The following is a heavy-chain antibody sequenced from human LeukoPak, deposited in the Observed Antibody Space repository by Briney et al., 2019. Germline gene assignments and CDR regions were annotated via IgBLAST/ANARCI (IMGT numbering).Heavy chain of an antibody. J-gene: IGHJ4*02. Sequence: GGSLRLSCAASGFTVSSSHMSWVRLAPGKGLEWVSYISSSSSYTNYADSVKGRFTISRDNAKNSLYLQMNSLRAEDTAVYYCARGVLDYVWGSYRRYYFDYWGQGTLVTVSS. CDR2: ISSSSSYT. CDR1: GFTVSSSH. D-gene: IGHD3-16*02. V-gene: IGHV3-11*05. CDR3: ARGVLDYVWGSYRRYYFDY.